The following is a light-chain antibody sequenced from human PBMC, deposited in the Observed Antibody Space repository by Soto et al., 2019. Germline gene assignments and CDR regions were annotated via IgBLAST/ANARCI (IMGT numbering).Light chain of an antibody. CDR3: STNTSSSHAV. V-gene: IGLV2-14*01. CDR2: DVS. Sequence: QSALTQPASVSGSPGQSITLSCTGTSSDVGAYNYVSWYQQHPGKAPKLMIYDVSNRPSGVSNCFPGSKFCNTASLTIFGVQAEDEADYSCSTNTSSSHAVFRGRIKLTVL. J-gene: IGLJ2*01. CDR1: SSDVGAYNY.